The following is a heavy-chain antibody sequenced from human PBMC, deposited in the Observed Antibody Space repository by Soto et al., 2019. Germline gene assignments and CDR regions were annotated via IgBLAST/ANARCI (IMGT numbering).Heavy chain of an antibody. CDR2: ISGSGGST. CDR1: GFTFSSYA. Sequence: EVQLLESGGGLVQPGGSLRLSCAASGFTFSSYAMSWVRQAPGKGLEWGSAISGSGGSTYYADSVKGRFTISRDNSKNTLYLQMNCLRAEDTAVYYCATECTYYGSGSLYYWGQGTLVTFSS. V-gene: IGHV3-23*01. J-gene: IGHJ4*02. D-gene: IGHD3-10*01. CDR3: ATECTYYGSGSLYY.